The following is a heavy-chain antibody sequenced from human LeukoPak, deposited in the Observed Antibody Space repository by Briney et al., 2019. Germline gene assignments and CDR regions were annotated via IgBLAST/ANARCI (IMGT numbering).Heavy chain of an antibody. V-gene: IGHV4-59*01. CDR3: ARGRYSAGDNWFDP. CDR1: GVSITSSY. J-gene: IGHJ5*02. CDR2: IHYTGST. Sequence: SETLSLTCTVSGVSITSSYWSWIRQSPGKGLEWIGYIHYTGSTNYNPSLKSRVTMLIDTSKNQFSLKLSSVTAADTAVYYCARGRYSAGDNWFDPWGQGTLVTVSS. D-gene: IGHD3-9*01.